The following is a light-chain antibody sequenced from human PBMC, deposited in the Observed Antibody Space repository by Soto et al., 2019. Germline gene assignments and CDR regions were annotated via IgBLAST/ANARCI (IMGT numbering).Light chain of an antibody. CDR3: SSNTSSISLELV. V-gene: IGLV2-14*01. Sequence: QSALTQPASVSGSPGQSITISCTGTSSDVGGYNYVSWYQQHPGKAPKLMIYDVSNRPSGVSNRFSGSKSGNTASLTISGLQAEEEADYYCSSNTSSISLELVFAGATKLTV. J-gene: IGLJ2*01. CDR1: SSDVGGYNY. CDR2: DVS.